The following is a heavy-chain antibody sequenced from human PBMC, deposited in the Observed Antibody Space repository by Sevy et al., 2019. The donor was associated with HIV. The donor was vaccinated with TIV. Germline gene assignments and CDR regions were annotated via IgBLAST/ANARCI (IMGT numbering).Heavy chain of an antibody. J-gene: IGHJ4*02. V-gene: IGHV4-34*01. CDR3: ARWRGTRVTIMVVVTTGYFVN. CDR2: INHSGST. Sequence: SETLSLTCAVYGGSFSNDDWSWIRQPPGKGLEWIGEINHSGSTNYNPSLKSRVTISIDTSKNQFSLKLTSVTAADTAVYYCARWRGTRVTIMVVVTTGYFVNWGQGALVTVSS. CDR1: GGSFSNDD. D-gene: IGHD3-22*01.